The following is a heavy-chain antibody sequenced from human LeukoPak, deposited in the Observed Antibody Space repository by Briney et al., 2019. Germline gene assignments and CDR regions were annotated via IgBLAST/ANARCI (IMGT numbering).Heavy chain of an antibody. V-gene: IGHV4-59*01. CDR1: GGSISYYY. J-gene: IGHJ5*02. CDR2: IYYTGST. D-gene: IGHD3-9*01. CDR3: ARGGTYNDILSFDP. Sequence: SETLSLTCSVSGGSISYYYWTWVRQSPGKGLEWIGQIYYTGSTYYNPPLKRRVTISVDTSRNQFSLNLTSVTAADTAVYYCARGGTYNDILSFDPWGQGTLVTVSS.